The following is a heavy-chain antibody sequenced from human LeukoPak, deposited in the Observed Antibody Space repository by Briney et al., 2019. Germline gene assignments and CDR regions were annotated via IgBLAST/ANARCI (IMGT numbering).Heavy chain of an antibody. Sequence: GGSLRLSCAASGFTFSSYGMHWVRQTPGKGLEWVAFIRYDGSNKYYADSVKGRFTISRDNSKNTLYLQMNSLRAEDTAVYYCAKDHATIVVVPAATDYWGQGTLVTVSS. CDR1: GFTFSSYG. J-gene: IGHJ4*02. CDR3: AKDHATIVVVPAATDY. CDR2: IRYDGSNK. D-gene: IGHD2-2*01. V-gene: IGHV3-30*02.